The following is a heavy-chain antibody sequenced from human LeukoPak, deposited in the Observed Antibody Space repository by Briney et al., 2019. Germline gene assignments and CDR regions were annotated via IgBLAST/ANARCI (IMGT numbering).Heavy chain of an antibody. V-gene: IGHV4-39*07. J-gene: IGHJ3*02. CDR1: GGSISSSSYY. CDR3: ARDVIGRYDILTGHYRVDAFDI. Sequence: SETLSLTCTVSGGSISSSSYYWGWIRQPPGKGLEWIGSIYYSGSTYYNPSLKSRVTISLDTSKNQFSLKLSSVAAADTAVYYCARDVIGRYDILTGHYRVDAFDIWGQGTMVTVSS. D-gene: IGHD3-9*01. CDR2: IYYSGST.